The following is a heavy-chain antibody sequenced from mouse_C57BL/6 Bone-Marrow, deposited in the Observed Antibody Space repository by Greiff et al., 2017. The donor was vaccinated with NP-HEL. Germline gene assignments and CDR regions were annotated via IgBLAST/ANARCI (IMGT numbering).Heavy chain of an antibody. J-gene: IGHJ1*03. V-gene: IGHV1-80*01. Sequence: VQLQQSGAELVKPGASVKISCKASGYAFRSYWMNWVKQRPGKGLEWIGQIYPGDGDTNYNGKFKGKATLTADKSSSTAYMQLSSLTAEDSAVYFCSRRCYYWYFDVWGTGTTVTVSS. CDR1: GYAFRSYW. CDR2: IYPGDGDT. CDR3: SRRCYYWYFDV.